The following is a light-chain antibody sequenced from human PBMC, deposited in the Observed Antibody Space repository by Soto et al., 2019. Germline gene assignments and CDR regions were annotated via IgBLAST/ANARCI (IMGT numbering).Light chain of an antibody. CDR3: QTWGSGIVV. CDR1: SGHSNYA. V-gene: IGLV4-69*01. CDR2: LNSDGSH. J-gene: IGLJ2*01. Sequence: QPVLTQSPSASASLGASVKLTCTLSSGHSNYAIAWHQQQSEKGPRYLMKLNSDGSHSKGDGIPDRFSGSSSGAERYLTISRVRSEAEADYYCQTWGSGIVVFGGGTKLTVL.